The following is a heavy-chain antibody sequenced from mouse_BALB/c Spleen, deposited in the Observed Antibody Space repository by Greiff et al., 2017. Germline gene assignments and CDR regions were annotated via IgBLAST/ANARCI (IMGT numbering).Heavy chain of an antibody. V-gene: IGHV2-9*02. CDR2: IWAGGST. CDR3: ARPDSSGYVWFAY. D-gene: IGHD3-2*01. Sequence: VQRVESGPGLVAPSQSLSITCTVSGFSLTSYGVHWVRQPPGKGLEWLGVIWAGGSTNYNSALMSRLSISKDNSKSQVFLKMNSLQTDDTAMYYCARPDSSGYVWFAYWGQGTLVTVSA. J-gene: IGHJ3*01. CDR1: GFSLTSYG.